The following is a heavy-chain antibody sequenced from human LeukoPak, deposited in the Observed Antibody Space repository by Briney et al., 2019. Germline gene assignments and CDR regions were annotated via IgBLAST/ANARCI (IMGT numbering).Heavy chain of an antibody. CDR2: IIAYNGNT. D-gene: IGHD2-2*01. Sequence: GASVKVSCKASGYTFTSYGISWVRQAPGQGLEWMGWIIAYNGNTNYAQKLQGRVTMTTDTSTSTAYMELRSLRSDDTAVYYCARDGREGYCSSTSCYPAQSYAFDIWGQGTMVTVSS. CDR3: ARDGREGYCSSTSCYPAQSYAFDI. J-gene: IGHJ3*02. V-gene: IGHV1-18*01. CDR1: GYTFTSYG.